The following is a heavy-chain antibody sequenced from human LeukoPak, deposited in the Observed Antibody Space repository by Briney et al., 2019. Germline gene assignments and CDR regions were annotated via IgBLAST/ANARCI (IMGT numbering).Heavy chain of an antibody. J-gene: IGHJ4*02. CDR1: GFTFSNYE. CDR2: ISNTDGTK. D-gene: IGHD2-15*01. V-gene: IGHV3-48*03. CDR3: ARDEGFCSGGRCHISGFDY. Sequence: PGGSLRLSCTASGFTFSNYEMNWVRQAPGKGLEWISYISNTDGTKYYADSVKGRFTISRDNAESSLYLQMNSLRVEDTAVYYCARDEGFCSGGRCHISGFDYWGQGILVTVSS.